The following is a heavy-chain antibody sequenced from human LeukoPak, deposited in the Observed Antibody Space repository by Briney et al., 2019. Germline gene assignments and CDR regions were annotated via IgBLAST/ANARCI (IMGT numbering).Heavy chain of an antibody. CDR3: ARALEPSKRYFDY. V-gene: IGHV3-21*01. CDR1: GITFSSYS. CDR2: ISSSSSII. D-gene: IGHD1-1*01. J-gene: IGHJ4*02. Sequence: PGGSLRLSCAASGITFSSYSMNWIRRAPGKGLEWVSTISSSSSIIYYADSVRGRFTISRDNAKNSLYLQMNSLRVEDTAVYYCARALEPSKRYFDYWGQGTLVTVSS.